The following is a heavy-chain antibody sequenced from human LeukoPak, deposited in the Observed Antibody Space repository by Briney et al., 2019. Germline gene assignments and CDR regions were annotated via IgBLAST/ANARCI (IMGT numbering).Heavy chain of an antibody. CDR2: IYHSGST. V-gene: IGHV4-38-2*02. CDR3: ARLMVRGVNDY. D-gene: IGHD3-10*01. J-gene: IGHJ4*02. CDR1: GYSISSGYY. Sequence: SETLSLTCTVSGYSISSGYYWGWIRQPPGKGLEWIGSIYHSGSTYYNPSLKSRVTISVDTSKNQFSLKLSSVTAADTAVYYCARLMVRGVNDYWGQGTLVTVSS.